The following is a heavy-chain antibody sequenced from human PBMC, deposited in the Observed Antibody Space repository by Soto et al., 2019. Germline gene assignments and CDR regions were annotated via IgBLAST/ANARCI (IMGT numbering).Heavy chain of an antibody. CDR2: IYWNDDK. J-gene: IGHJ5*02. V-gene: IGHV2-5*01. CDR1: GFSLGTSGVG. CDR3: ARRQRYNWNDGGWFDP. D-gene: IGHD1-1*01. Sequence: QITLKESGPTLVSPTQTLTLTCTFSGFSLGTSGVGVGWIRQPPGKALEWLAFIYWNDDKRFSPSLKSRLTIPKDTSKNQVVLTLTNMDPVDTATYYCARRQRYNWNDGGWFDPWGQGNLVTVSS.